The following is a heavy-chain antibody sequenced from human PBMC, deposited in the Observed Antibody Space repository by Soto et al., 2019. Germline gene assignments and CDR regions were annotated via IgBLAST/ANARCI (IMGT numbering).Heavy chain of an antibody. J-gene: IGHJ6*02. CDR1: GFSLSTSGMC. CDR2: IDWDDGK. V-gene: IGHV2-70*01. CDR3: ARIKGPPVVSDYYYYYGMDV. Sequence: SGPTLVNPTQTLTLTCTFSGFSLSTSGMCVSWIRQPPGKALEWLALIDWDDGKYYSTSLKTRLTISKDTSKNQVVLTMTNMDPVDTATYYCARIKGPPVVSDYYYYYGMDVWGQGTTVTVSS. D-gene: IGHD3-22*01.